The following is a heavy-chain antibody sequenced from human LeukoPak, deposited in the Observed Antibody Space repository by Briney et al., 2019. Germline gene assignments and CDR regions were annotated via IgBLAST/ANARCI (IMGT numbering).Heavy chain of an antibody. J-gene: IGHJ6*02. CDR2: ISYDGSNK. Sequence: GGSLRLSCAASGFTFSSYAMHWVRQAPGKGLEWVAVISYDGSNKYYADSVKGRFTISRDNSKNTLYLQMNSLRAEDTAVYYCARVGGSDPYYGMDVWGQGTTVTVSS. D-gene: IGHD2-15*01. CDR1: GFTFSSYA. CDR3: ARVGGSDPYYGMDV. V-gene: IGHV3-30-3*01.